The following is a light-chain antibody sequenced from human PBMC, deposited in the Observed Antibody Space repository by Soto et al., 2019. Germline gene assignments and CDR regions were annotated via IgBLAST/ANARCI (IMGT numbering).Light chain of an antibody. CDR1: QTVSSSY. CDR2: GAS. V-gene: IGKV3-20*01. CDR3: QQYGASLPYT. J-gene: IGKJ2*01. Sequence: EIVLTQSPGTLSLSPGERATLSCRASQTVSSSYLVWYQQKPGQGPRLLIYGASSRANGILDRFSGSGSGTDFTLTISRLEPEDFAVYYCQQYGASLPYTFGQGTKLEIK.